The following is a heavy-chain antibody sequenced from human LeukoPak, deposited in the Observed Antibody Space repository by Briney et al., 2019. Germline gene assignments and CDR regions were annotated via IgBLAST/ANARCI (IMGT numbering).Heavy chain of an antibody. V-gene: IGHV6-1*01. CDR2: TYYRSKWYN. J-gene: IGHJ3*02. D-gene: IGHD3-22*01. CDR3: AREYYYDGSGYIDAFDI. CDR1: GDSVSSNSAA. Sequence: SQTLSLTCAISGDSVSSNSAAWNWIRQSPSRGLEWLGRTYYRSKWYNDYAVSVKSRITINPDTSKNQFSLQLNSVTPEDTAVYYCAREYYYDGSGYIDAFDIWGQGTMVTVSS.